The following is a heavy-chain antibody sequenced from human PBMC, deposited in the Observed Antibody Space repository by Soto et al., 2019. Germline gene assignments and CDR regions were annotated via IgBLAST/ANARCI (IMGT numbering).Heavy chain of an antibody. V-gene: IGHV4-31*03. D-gene: IGHD1-26*01. CDR3: ARRYGGNLDY. J-gene: IGHJ4*02. CDR1: GGSISTGGYY. Sequence: SETLSLTCTVSGGSISTGGYYWNWIRQHPGKGLEWIGYFYYSGSTYYNPSLKSRVTISVDTSKNQFSLKLSSVTAADTAVYYCARRYGGNLDYWGQGTLVTVSS. CDR2: FYYSGST.